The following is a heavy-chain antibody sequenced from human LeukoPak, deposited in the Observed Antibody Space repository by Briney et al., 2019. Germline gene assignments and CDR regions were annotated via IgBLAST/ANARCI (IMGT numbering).Heavy chain of an antibody. Sequence: GGSLRLSCAASGFTFSSYSMNWVRQAPGKGLEWVSSISSSSSYIYYADSVKGRFTISRDNAKNSLYLQMNSLRAEDTAVYYCARPGCSGGSCYLLFQHGGQGTLVTVSS. CDR2: ISSSSSYI. J-gene: IGHJ1*01. V-gene: IGHV3-21*01. CDR3: ARPGCSGGSCYLLFQH. CDR1: GFTFSSYS. D-gene: IGHD2-15*01.